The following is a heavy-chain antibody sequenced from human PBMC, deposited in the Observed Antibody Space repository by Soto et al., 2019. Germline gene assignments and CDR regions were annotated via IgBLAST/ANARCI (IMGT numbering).Heavy chain of an antibody. V-gene: IGHV4-59*01. CDR1: GGSISSYY. CDR2: IYYSGST. CDR3: ARGSGDFLAGYYGMDV. D-gene: IGHD4-17*01. J-gene: IGHJ6*02. Sequence: TSETLSLTCTVSGGSISSYYWSWIRQPPGKGLEWIGYIYYSGSTNYNPSLKSRVTISVDTSKNQFSLKLSSVTAADTAVYYCARGSGDFLAGYYGMDVWGQGTTVTVSS.